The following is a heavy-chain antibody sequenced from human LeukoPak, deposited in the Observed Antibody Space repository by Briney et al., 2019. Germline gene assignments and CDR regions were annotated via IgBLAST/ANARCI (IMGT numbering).Heavy chain of an antibody. CDR3: ARGDYDLSGSYHYGMDV. D-gene: IGHD3-10*01. CDR2: IKQDGNEK. J-gene: IGHJ6*02. CDR1: GFTFGSYW. V-gene: IGHV3-7*01. Sequence: GGSLRLSCAASGFTFGSYWMSWVRQAPGKGLEWVANIKQDGNEKYYVDSVKGRFTISRDNSENTLYLEMNSLRGEDTAVYYCARGDYDLSGSYHYGMDVWGQGTTVTVSS.